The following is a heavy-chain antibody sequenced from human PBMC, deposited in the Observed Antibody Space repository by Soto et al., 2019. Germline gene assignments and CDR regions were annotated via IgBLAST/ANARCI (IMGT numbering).Heavy chain of an antibody. CDR1: GYTFSDYW. Sequence: PGESLKISSEGSGYTFSDYWITWVRLMPGKGLESMGIIYPGNSDTRYSASFQGLVTISADKSINTAFLQWNSQKTPASAIYYCASLPVFRSFAWTHWLDPWRKGTMVAVCS. J-gene: IGHJ5*02. D-gene: IGHD3-9*01. CDR3: ASLPVFRSFAWTHWLDP. CDR2: IYPGNSDT. V-gene: IGHV5-51*01.